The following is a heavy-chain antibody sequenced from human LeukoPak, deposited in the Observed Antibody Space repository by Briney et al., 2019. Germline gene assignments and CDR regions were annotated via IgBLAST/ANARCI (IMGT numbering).Heavy chain of an antibody. CDR2: IKSKSDDGTT. CDR1: GVTSSNLW. J-gene: IGHJ4*02. Sequence: GGSLRLACAASGVTSSNLWMSWVRQAPGKGLEWVGRIKSKSDDGTTDYAAPVKGRFTIPRDDSKNTLYLQMNSLKPEDTAVYYCNTDSHDYGDYGLGYWGQGTLVTVSS. V-gene: IGHV3-15*01. CDR3: NTDSHDYGDYGLGY. D-gene: IGHD4-17*01.